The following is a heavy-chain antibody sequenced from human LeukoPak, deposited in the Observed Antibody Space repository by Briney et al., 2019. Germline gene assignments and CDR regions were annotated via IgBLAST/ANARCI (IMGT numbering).Heavy chain of an antibody. J-gene: IGHJ4*02. V-gene: IGHV4-39*07. CDR2: IYYSGNT. Sequence: SETLSLTCTVSGGSLSGSPHYWGWVRQPPGKGLEWIESIYYSGNTYTNPSLKSRVTISVDTSKNPFCLGVSYMSAPGTAVDSRARERENSRWYVRPDYFDYWGQGGLVAVCS. CDR1: GGSLSGSPHY. CDR3: ARERENSRWYVRPDYFDY. D-gene: IGHD6-19*01.